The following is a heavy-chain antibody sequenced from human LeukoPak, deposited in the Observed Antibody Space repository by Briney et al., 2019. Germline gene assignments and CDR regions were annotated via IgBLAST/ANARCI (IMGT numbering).Heavy chain of an antibody. CDR2: INHSGST. CDR3: ARGEYFDWLYRSQYYFDY. CDR1: GGSFSGYY. J-gene: IGHJ4*02. D-gene: IGHD3-9*01. V-gene: IGHV4-34*01. Sequence: SETLSLTCAVYGGSFSGYYWSWIRQPPGKGLEWIGEINHSGSTNYNPSLTSRVTISVDTSKNQFSLKLSSVTAADTAVYYCARGEYFDWLYRSQYYFDYWGQGTLVTVSS.